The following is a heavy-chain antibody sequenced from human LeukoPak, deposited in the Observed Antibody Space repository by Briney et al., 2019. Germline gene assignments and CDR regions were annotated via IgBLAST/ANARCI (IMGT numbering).Heavy chain of an antibody. J-gene: IGHJ2*01. D-gene: IGHD1-26*01. CDR2: IYNSGTT. CDR3: ARDRLGATGHWRRHL. CDR1: GGSFSSYY. Sequence: WEPLSLTCSVSGGSFSSYYWTWIRPPPGEGLEWIGRIYNSGTTNYSPSLESRVTISLHKSKNPFSLGLSSVTRAHTAVYYCARDRLGATGHWRRHLWRRGPLVTLFS. V-gene: IGHV4-4*07.